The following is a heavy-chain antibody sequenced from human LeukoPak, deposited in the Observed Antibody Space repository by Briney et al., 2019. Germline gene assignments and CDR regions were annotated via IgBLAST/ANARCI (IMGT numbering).Heavy chain of an antibody. Sequence: PSETLSLTCAVYGGSFSGYYWSWIRQPPGKGLEWIGEINHSGSTNYNPSLKSRVTISVDTSKNQFSLKLSSVTAADTAVYYCARGTRGLLGYWGQGTLVIVSS. V-gene: IGHV4-34*01. CDR2: INHSGST. CDR3: ARGTRGLLGY. D-gene: IGHD3-10*01. CDR1: GGSFSGYY. J-gene: IGHJ4*02.